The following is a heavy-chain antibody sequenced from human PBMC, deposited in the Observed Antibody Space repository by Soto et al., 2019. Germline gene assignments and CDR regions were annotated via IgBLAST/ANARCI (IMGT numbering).Heavy chain of an antibody. V-gene: IGHV4-34*01. D-gene: IGHD5-18*01. CDR1: CGSFSGYY. Sequence: SETLSLTCAVYCGSFSGYYWSWIRQPPGKGLEWIGEINHSGSTNYNPSLKSRVTISVDTSKNQFSLKLSSVTAADTAVYYCARTHLWYTYYYYGMDVWGQGTTVTVPS. CDR3: ARTHLWYTYYYYGMDV. CDR2: INHSGST. J-gene: IGHJ6*02.